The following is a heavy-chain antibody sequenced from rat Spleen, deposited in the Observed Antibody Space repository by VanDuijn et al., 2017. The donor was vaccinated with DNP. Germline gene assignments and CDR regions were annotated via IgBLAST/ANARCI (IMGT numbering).Heavy chain of an antibody. V-gene: IGHV5S10*01. Sequence: EVRLVESGGGLVQPGNSLRLFCAASGFIFSDYAMAWVRQSPKMGLEWVATIIYDGSGAFYRDSVTGRFTISRDFAKSTLYLQMDSLRSEDSATYYCTTRGIYGGYDFWGQGVMVTVSS. CDR3: TTRGIYGGYDF. CDR1: GFIFSDYA. J-gene: IGHJ2*01. CDR2: IIYDGSGA. D-gene: IGHD1-11*01.